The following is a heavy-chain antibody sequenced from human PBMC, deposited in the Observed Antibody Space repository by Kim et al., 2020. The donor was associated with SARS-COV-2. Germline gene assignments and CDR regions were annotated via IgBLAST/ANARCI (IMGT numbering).Heavy chain of an antibody. D-gene: IGHD1-1*01. CDR3: AKDRSSWNVPLFDY. CDR1: GFTFSKYA. V-gene: IGHV3-23*01. J-gene: IGHJ4*02. Sequence: GGSLRLSCPASGFTFSKYAMTWVRQAPGKGLEWVSSISGDGGTTYYSDSVKGRFTSSRDNSKNTLYLQMNSLRAGDTAVYYCAKDRSSWNVPLFDYWGQGTLVTVSS. CDR2: ISGDGGTT.